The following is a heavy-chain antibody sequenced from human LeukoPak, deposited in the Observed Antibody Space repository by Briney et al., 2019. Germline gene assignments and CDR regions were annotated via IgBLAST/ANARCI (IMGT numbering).Heavy chain of an antibody. CDR3: ARDFSSSSTVYYYYYMDV. CDR1: GGSISSYY. J-gene: IGHJ6*03. D-gene: IGHD6-6*01. CDR2: IYYSGST. V-gene: IGHV4-59*12. Sequence: SETLSLTCTVSGGSISSYYWSWIRQPPGKGLEWIGYIYYSGSTDYNPSLKSRVTISVDTSKNQFSLKLSSVTAADTAIYYCARDFSSSSTVYYYYYMDVWGKGTTVTVSS.